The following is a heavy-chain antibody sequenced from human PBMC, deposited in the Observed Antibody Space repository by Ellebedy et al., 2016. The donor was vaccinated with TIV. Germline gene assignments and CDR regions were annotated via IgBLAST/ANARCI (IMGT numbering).Heavy chain of an antibody. CDR2: VNQAESEK. V-gene: IGHV3-7*01. D-gene: IGHD3-16*01. CDR3: VRDGSYDYGDY. Sequence: PGGSLRLSCAASGFTFTTYWMSRVRQAPGKGLEWVANVNQAESEKNYVDSVKGRFTISRDNPKNTVYLQMNSLRVEDTAVYYCVRDGSYDYGDYWGQGTVVTVSS. J-gene: IGHJ4*02. CDR1: GFTFTTYW.